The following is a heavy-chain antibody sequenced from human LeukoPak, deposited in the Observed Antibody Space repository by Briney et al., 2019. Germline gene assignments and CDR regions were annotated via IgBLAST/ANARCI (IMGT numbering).Heavy chain of an antibody. V-gene: IGHV3-33*01. D-gene: IGHD3-10*01. J-gene: IGHJ2*01. CDR2: IWFDGSNK. CDR1: GFSFSTYG. CDR3: ARVVSYYGSSYRLLDL. Sequence: GGSLRLSCEASGFSFSTYGMHWVRQAPGKGLEWVALIWFDGSNKHYADSVKGRFTISRDNSKNTMYLQMDSLRAEDTAVYYCARVVSYYGSSYRLLDLWGRGALVTVSS.